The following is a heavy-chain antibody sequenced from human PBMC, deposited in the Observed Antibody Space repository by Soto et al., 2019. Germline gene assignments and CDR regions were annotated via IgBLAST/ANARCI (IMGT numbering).Heavy chain of an antibody. Sequence: EVQVLESGGGLVQPGGSLRLSCVVSVFPFGANAMSWVRQAPGKGLEWVSGLSNTGRRTSYADSVKGRFNISRDNSENTVYLQMNSLRVEDTSVYYCATEMGATQGPFDNWGQGTLVTVSS. CDR2: LSNTGRRT. V-gene: IGHV3-23*01. J-gene: IGHJ4*02. CDR3: ATEMGATQGPFDN. CDR1: VFPFGANA. D-gene: IGHD1-26*01.